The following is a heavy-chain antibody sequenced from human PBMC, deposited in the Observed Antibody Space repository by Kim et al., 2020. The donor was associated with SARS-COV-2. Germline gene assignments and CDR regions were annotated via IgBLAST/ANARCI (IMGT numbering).Heavy chain of an antibody. Sequence: SLKSRVTISVDTSKNQFSLKLSSVTAADTAVYYCARRTLNLYSSSYYFDYWGQGTLVTVSS. D-gene: IGHD6-13*01. CDR3: ARRTLNLYSSSYYFDY. V-gene: IGHV4-39*01. J-gene: IGHJ4*02.